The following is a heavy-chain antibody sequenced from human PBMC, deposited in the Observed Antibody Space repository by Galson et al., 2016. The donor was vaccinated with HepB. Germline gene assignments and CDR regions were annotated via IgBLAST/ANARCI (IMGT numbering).Heavy chain of an antibody. CDR3: ARDRGNYDSTGYYFDY. J-gene: IGHJ4*02. V-gene: IGHV1-46*01. CDR1: GYTFTSYF. D-gene: IGHD3-22*01. Sequence: SVKVSCKASGYTFTSYFIHWVRQAPGQGLQWMGTINPSADSTTYAHNFQGRVTMTRDTSTSTVYMELSSLRSEDTAVFYCARDRGNYDSTGYYFDYWGQGTPVTVSS. CDR2: INPSADST.